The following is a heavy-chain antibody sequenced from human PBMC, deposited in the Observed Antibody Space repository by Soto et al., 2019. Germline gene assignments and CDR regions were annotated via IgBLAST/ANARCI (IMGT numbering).Heavy chain of an antibody. V-gene: IGHV3-23*01. CDR2: ISGSSDAA. CDR1: GFPFSTSA. J-gene: IGHJ6*02. CDR3: AKYRGSYPVYNGLSL. Sequence: EVQLLESGGGLVQPGGSLRLSCAASGFPFSTSAMNWVRQAPGTGLEWVSIISGSSDAAYYAESVKGRFASSRDNSKNTLYLQMNSLRAEDTDVYYCAKYRGSYPVYNGLSLWGQGTTVTVS. D-gene: IGHD1-26*01.